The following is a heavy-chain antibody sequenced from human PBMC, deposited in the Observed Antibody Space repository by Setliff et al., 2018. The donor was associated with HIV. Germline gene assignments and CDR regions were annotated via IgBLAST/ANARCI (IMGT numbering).Heavy chain of an antibody. V-gene: IGHV4-38-2*01. CDR2: FHHSGSA. D-gene: IGHD3-22*01. Sequence: SDTLSLTCAVSGYSISTAYYWAWIRQSPGKGLEWIGGFHHSGSAHYNPSLKSRVTISGQTSKNQFSLTLTSVTAAETAIHYCARQGAGYYYDSSDYYTGNGFDMWGQGTMVTVSS. CDR1: GYSISTAYY. CDR3: ARQGAGYYYDSSDYYTGNGFDM. J-gene: IGHJ3*02.